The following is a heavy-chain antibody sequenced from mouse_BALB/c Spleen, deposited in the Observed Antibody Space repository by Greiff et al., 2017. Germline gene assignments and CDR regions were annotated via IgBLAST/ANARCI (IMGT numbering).Heavy chain of an antibody. CDR2: IRLKSNNYAT. J-gene: IGHJ3*01. CDR1: GFTFSNYW. Sequence: EVQLVESGGGLVQPGGSMKLSCVASGFTFSNYWMNWVRQSPEKGLEWVAEIRLKSNNYATHYAESVKGRFTISRDDSKSSVYLQMNNLRAEDTGIYYCTSHYYGSMAWFAYWGQGTLVTVSA. V-gene: IGHV6-6*02. CDR3: TSHYYGSMAWFAY. D-gene: IGHD1-1*01.